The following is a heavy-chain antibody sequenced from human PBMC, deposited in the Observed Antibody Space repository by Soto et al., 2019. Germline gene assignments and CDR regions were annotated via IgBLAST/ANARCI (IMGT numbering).Heavy chain of an antibody. CDR3: VRGGRTLRGTSYFQT. CDR2: MIPLPGTP. D-gene: IGHD1-1*01. CDR1: GFTFSTDN. V-gene: IGHV1-69*08. J-gene: IGHJ1*01. Sequence: SVKASCKVSGFTFSTDNISWVRQAPRQGLEWIGGMIPLPGTPMYAQELRGRVTISADRSTNTAYMELGSLRSEDTAVYFCVRGGRTLRGTSYFQTWGEAALVTVSP.